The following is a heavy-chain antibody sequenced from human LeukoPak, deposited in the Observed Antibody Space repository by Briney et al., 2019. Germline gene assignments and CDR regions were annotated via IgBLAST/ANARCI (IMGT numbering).Heavy chain of an antibody. Sequence: SETLSLTCTVSGGSISGYYWSWIRQPPGKGLEWIGYIYYSGSTNYNPSLKSRVTISVDTSKNQFSLKLSSVTAADTAVYYCARVNTAMVKGFDPWGQGTLVTVSS. J-gene: IGHJ5*02. CDR1: GGSISGYY. CDR3: ARVNTAMVKGFDP. CDR2: IYYSGST. V-gene: IGHV4-59*01. D-gene: IGHD5-18*01.